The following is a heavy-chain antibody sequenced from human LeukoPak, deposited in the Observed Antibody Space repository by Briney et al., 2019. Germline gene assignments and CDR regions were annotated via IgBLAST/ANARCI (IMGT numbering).Heavy chain of an antibody. CDR1: GFTFSSYA. D-gene: IGHD3-22*01. CDR2: ISGSGGST. CDR3: AKDSVIRYYYDSSAPDY. J-gene: IGHJ4*02. Sequence: GGSLRLSCAASGFTFSSYAMRWVRQAPGKGLEWVSAISGSGGSTYYADSVKGRLTISRDNSKNTLYLQMNSLSAEDTAVYYCAKDSVIRYYYDSSAPDYWGQGTLVTVSS. V-gene: IGHV3-23*01.